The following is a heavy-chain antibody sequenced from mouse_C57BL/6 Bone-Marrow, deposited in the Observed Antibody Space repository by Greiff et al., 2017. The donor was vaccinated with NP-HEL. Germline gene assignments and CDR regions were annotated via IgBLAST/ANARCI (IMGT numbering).Heavy chain of an antibody. Sequence: QVQLKQSGAELARPGASVKLSCKASGYTFTSYGISWVKQRTGQGLEWIGEIYPRSGNTYYNEKFKGKATLTADKSSSTAYMELRSLTSEDSAVYFCARSRAMDYGGQGTSVTVSA. CDR1: GYTFTSYG. CDR2: IYPRSGNT. V-gene: IGHV1-81*01. CDR3: ARSRAMDY. J-gene: IGHJ4*01.